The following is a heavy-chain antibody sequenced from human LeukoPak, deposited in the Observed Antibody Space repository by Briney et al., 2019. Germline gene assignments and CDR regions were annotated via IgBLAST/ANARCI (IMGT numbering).Heavy chain of an antibody. V-gene: IGHV3-30*02. CDR1: GFTFISYC. J-gene: IGHJ6*03. CDR2: IRNDGSNK. Sequence: GWSLRLSCATSGFTFISYCMSWIHQAPVKGLHWAAFIRNDGSNKYYADSVKGRFTISRDNSKNTLYLQMNSLRAEDTAVYYCARGTSGGWHQYYYYMDVWGKGTTVTVSS. CDR3: ARGTSGGWHQYYYYMDV. D-gene: IGHD6-19*01.